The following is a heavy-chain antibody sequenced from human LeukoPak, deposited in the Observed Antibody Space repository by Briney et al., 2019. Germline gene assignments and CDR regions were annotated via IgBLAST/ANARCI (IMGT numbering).Heavy chain of an antibody. Sequence: GGSLRLSCAASGFTVSSNYMSWVRQAPGKGLEWVSAISGSGGSTYYADSVKGRFTISRDNSKNTLYVQVNSLGTEDTAAYYCAKGSYYDSSGSFYFDYWGQGTLVTVSS. J-gene: IGHJ4*02. D-gene: IGHD3-22*01. V-gene: IGHV3-23*01. CDR2: ISGSGGST. CDR1: GFTVSSNY. CDR3: AKGSYYDSSGSFYFDY.